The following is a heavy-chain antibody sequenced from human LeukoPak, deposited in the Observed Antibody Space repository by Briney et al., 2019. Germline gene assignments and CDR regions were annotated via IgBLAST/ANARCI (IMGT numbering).Heavy chain of an antibody. V-gene: IGHV4-4*07. CDR1: GGSISSYY. J-gene: IGHJ3*02. CDR3: AREGSSSWYVDAFDI. CDR2: IYTSGST. D-gene: IGHD6-13*01. Sequence: SETLSLTCTVSGGSISSYYWSWIRQPAGKGLEWIGRIYTSGSTNYNPSLKSRVTMSVDTSKNQFSLKLSSVTAADTAVYHCAREGSSSWYVDAFDIWGQGTMVTVSS.